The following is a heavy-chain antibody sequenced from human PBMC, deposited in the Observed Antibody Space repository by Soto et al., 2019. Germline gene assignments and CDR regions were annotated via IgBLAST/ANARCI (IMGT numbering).Heavy chain of an antibody. J-gene: IGHJ3*02. D-gene: IGHD1-26*01. Sequence: SVKVSCKASGGTFSSYAISWVRQAPGQGLEWMGGIIPIFGTANYAQKLQGRVTITADESTSTAYMELSSLRSEDTAVYYCARENSGSHYAFDIWGQGTMVTVSS. V-gene: IGHV1-69*13. CDR1: GGTFSSYA. CDR2: IIPIFGTA. CDR3: ARENSGSHYAFDI.